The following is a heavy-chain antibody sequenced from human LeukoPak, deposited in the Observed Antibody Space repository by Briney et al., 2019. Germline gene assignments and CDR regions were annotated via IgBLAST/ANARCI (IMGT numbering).Heavy chain of an antibody. D-gene: IGHD3-22*01. J-gene: IGHJ4*02. CDR1: GFTFSSYA. V-gene: IGHV3-30*04. Sequence: GGSLRLSCAASGFTFSSYAMTWVRQAPGKGLQWVAAISYDGSNKHYADSVKGRFTISRDNSKNTLYMQMNSLRAEDTAVYYCARSGINFGSSGQKLDYWGQGTLVTVSS. CDR2: ISYDGSNK. CDR3: ARSGINFGSSGQKLDY.